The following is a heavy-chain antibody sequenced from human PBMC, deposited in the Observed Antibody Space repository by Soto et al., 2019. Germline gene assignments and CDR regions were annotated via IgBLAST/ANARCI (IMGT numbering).Heavy chain of an antibody. J-gene: IGHJ6*03. Sequence: GSLRLSCAASGFTFSSYSMNWVRQAPGKGLEWVSSISSSSSYIYYADSVKGRFTISRDNAKNSLYLQMNSLRAEDTAVYYCARDAPQYYDILTGYYNYYYYYVDVWGKGTTVTVSS. CDR3: ARDAPQYYDILTGYYNYYYYYVDV. CDR1: GFTFSSYS. D-gene: IGHD3-9*01. V-gene: IGHV3-21*01. CDR2: ISSSSSYI.